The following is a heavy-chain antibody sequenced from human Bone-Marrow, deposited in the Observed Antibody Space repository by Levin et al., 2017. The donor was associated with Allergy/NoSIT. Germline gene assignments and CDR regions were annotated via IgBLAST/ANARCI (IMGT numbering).Heavy chain of an antibody. CDR2: LSGGGTST. V-gene: IGHV3-23*01. CDR3: AKCPSLYYYDTSGYEVDAFDI. J-gene: IGHJ3*02. CDR1: GFTFSSYA. D-gene: IGHD3-22*01. Sequence: PGGSLKLSCAASGFTFSSYAMSWVRQAPGKGLEWVSSLSGGGTSTYYADSVKGRFTVSRDNSNNTLYLQMNSLRAEDTAIYYCAKCPSLYYYDTSGYEVDAFDIWGQGTMVAVSS.